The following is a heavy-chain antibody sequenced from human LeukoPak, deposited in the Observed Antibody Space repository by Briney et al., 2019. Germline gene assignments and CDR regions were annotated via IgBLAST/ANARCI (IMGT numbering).Heavy chain of an antibody. J-gene: IGHJ4*02. D-gene: IGHD2-21*02. CDR1: GFTFTSYW. CDR2: INEGGSYK. Sequence: GGSLRLSCAVSGFTFTSYWMSWVRQAPGKGLEWVANINEGGSYKFHADSVKGRLTISRDNAKNSLYLQMNSLRADDTAVYYCARDATRGGDNDYWGQGTRVIVSS. V-gene: IGHV3-7*01. CDR3: ARDATRGGDNDY.